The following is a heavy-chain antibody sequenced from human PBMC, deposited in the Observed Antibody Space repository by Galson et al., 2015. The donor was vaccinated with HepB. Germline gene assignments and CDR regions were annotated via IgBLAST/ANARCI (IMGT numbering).Heavy chain of an antibody. CDR1: GGSISSGDFY. CDR3: ARGKQLEQQLVPHYYYYGMDV. CDR2: IYYSGST. V-gene: IGHV4-30-4*01. J-gene: IGHJ6*02. Sequence: QVQLQESGPGLVKPSQTLSLTCTVSGGSISSGDFYWSWVRQPPGKGLQWIGYIYYSGSTYYNPSPKSRLTMSVDTSKSQFSLKLSSVTAADAAVYYCARGKQLEQQLVPHYYYYGMDVWGQGTTVTVSS. D-gene: IGHD6-13*01.